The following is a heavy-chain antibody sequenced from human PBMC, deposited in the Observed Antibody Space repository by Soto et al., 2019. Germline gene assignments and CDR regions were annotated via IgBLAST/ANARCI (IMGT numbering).Heavy chain of an antibody. CDR1: GASISGFY. D-gene: IGHD1-1*01. J-gene: IGHJ5*02. V-gene: IGHV4-4*07. CDR3: VRDGTKTLRDWFDP. Sequence: SETPSLTCTVSGASISGFYWSWIRKSAGKGLEWIGRIYATGTTDYNPSLKSRVMMSVDTSKKQFSLKLRSVTAADTAVYYCVRDGTKTLRDWFDPWGQGISVTVSS. CDR2: IYATGTT.